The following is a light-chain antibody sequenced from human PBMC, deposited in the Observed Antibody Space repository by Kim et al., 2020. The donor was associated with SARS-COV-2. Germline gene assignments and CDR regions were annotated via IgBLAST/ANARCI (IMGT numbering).Light chain of an antibody. CDR1: QSVSSNY. J-gene: IGKJ1*01. Sequence: EIVLTQSPGTLSLSPGERATLSCRASQSVSSNYLAWYQQKPGQAPRLLIYGASNRATGIPDRFSGSGSGTDFTLTITRLEPEDFAVYYCQQNSSSPPTFGEGTKVYIK. CDR2: GAS. CDR3: QQNSSSPPT. V-gene: IGKV3-20*01.